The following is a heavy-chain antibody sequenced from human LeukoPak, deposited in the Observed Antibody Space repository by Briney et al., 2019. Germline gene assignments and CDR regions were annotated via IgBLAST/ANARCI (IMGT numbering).Heavy chain of an antibody. CDR1: GDSVSSYY. Sequence: SETLSLTCTVSGDSVSSYYWSWIRQPPGKGLEWIAYIYYTGNINYNPSLRSRVTISVDTSKNQFSLNLTSVTAADTAVYYCARAGSSWSFDYWGQGTLVTVSS. D-gene: IGHD6-13*01. CDR3: ARAGSSWSFDY. V-gene: IGHV4-59*02. CDR2: IYYTGNI. J-gene: IGHJ4*02.